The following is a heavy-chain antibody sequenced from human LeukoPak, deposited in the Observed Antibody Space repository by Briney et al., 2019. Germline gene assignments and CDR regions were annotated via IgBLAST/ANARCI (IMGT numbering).Heavy chain of an antibody. CDR2: IYYSGST. V-gene: IGHV4-59*12. CDR3: AREAHYDSSGYYGDWFDP. D-gene: IGHD3-22*01. J-gene: IGHJ5*02. CDR1: GGSISSYY. Sequence: PSETLSLTCTVSGGSISSYYWSWIRQPPGKGLEWIGYIYYSGSTNYNPSLKSRVTISVDTSKNQFSLKLSSVTAADTAVYYCAREAHYDSSGYYGDWFDPWGQGTLVTVSS.